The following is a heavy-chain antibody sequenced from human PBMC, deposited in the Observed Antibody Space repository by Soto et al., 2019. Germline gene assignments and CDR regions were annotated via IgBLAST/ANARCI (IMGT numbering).Heavy chain of an antibody. CDR2: IWYDGSNK. CDR1: GFIFNEYG. J-gene: IGHJ6*02. D-gene: IGHD1-26*01. CDR3: AKENGIVSLSMIWYPSRCIDV. V-gene: IGHV3-30*02. Sequence: GGSLRLSCAAYGFIFNEYGMHWVRQASGKGLEWVAVIWYDGSNKYYADSVKGRFTISRDNSKNTLYLQMNSLRAEDTAVYYCAKENGIVSLSMIWYPSRCIDVPDQG.